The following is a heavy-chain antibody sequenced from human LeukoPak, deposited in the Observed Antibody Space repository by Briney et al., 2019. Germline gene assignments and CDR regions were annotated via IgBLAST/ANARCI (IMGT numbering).Heavy chain of an antibody. D-gene: IGHD3-22*01. J-gene: IGHJ4*02. CDR2: ISGSGGST. Sequence: GGSLRLSCAASGFTFDDYAMHWVRQAPGKGLEWVSAISGSGGSTYYADSVKGRFTISRDNSKNTLYLQMNSLRAEDTAVYYCASPVDYDSSGYYYWGQGTLVTVSS. CDR1: GFTFDDYA. V-gene: IGHV3-23*01. CDR3: ASPVDYDSSGYYY.